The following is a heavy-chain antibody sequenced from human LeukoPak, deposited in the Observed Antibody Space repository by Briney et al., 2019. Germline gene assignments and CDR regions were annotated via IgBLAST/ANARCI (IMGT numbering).Heavy chain of an antibody. CDR3: AKLTMIVVARFDY. Sequence: GGSLRLSCAASGFTFSNYAMSWVRQAPGKGLEWVSTISSSGGSTYYADSVKGRFTISRDNPKDTLYLQMNSLRAEDTAVYYCAKLTMIVVARFDYWGQGTLVTVSS. J-gene: IGHJ4*02. CDR2: ISSSGGST. V-gene: IGHV3-23*01. D-gene: IGHD3-22*01. CDR1: GFTFSNYA.